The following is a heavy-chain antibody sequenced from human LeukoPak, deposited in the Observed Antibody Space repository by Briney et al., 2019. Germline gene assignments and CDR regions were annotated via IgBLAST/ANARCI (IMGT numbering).Heavy chain of an antibody. CDR3: ARVGYSSKTYPREYGMDV. CDR1: GGSFSGYY. J-gene: IGHJ6*02. Sequence: SETLSLTCAVYGGSFSGYYWSWIRQPAGKGLEWIGRIYTSGSTNYNPSLKSRVTMSVDTSKNQFSLKLSSVTAADTAVYYCARVGYSSKTYPREYGMDVWGQGTTVTVSS. V-gene: IGHV4-59*10. D-gene: IGHD6-19*01. CDR2: IYTSGST.